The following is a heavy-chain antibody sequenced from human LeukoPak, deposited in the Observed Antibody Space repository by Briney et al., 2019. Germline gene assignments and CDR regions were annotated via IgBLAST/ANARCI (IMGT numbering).Heavy chain of an antibody. CDR3: ARDLSGSYSTFDY. Sequence: GGSLRLSCAASGFTFSSYAMSWVRQAPGKGLEWVSSISSSSTYIYYADSVKGRFTISRDNAKNSLYLQMNSLRAEDTAVYYCARDLSGSYSTFDYWGQGTLVTVSS. V-gene: IGHV3-21*01. CDR2: ISSSSTYI. D-gene: IGHD1-26*01. CDR1: GFTFSSYA. J-gene: IGHJ4*02.